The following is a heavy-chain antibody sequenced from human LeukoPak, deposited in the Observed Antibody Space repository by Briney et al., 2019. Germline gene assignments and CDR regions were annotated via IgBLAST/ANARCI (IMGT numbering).Heavy chain of an antibody. D-gene: IGHD3-9*01. J-gene: IGHJ3*02. CDR3: AKCILTGYYPPDAFDI. Sequence: YPGGSLRLSCAASGFTFNSYAMSWVRQAPGKGLVWVSAISGSGGTTHYADSVKGRFTISRDNSKNTLYLQMNSLRAEDTAVYYCAKCILTGYYPPDAFDIWGQGTMVTVSS. CDR2: ISGSGGTT. CDR1: GFTFNSYA. V-gene: IGHV3-23*01.